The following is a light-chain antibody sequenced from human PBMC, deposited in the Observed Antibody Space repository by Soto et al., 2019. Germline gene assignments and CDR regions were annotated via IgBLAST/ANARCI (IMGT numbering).Light chain of an antibody. Sequence: DIQMTQSPSSLSASVGDTISITCRSFQTIRKSLNWYQQRPGKAPKLLIFGASSLHNGVPPRFSGRGSGTHFTLTITTPQPEDAATYYCQQSFSVPYTFGQGTRVEI. J-gene: IGKJ2*01. CDR2: GAS. V-gene: IGKV1-39*01. CDR1: QTIRKS. CDR3: QQSFSVPYT.